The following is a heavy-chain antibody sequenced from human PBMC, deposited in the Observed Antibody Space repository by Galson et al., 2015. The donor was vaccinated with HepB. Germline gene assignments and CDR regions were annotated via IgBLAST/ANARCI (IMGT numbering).Heavy chain of an antibody. CDR1: GSTKYY. V-gene: IGHV1-46*01. D-gene: IGHD1-26*01. CDR2: INPSGDSA. J-gene: IGHJ6*02. CDR3: AREAELVVATSHYYYGLDV. Sequence: SVKVSCKASGSTKYYMHWVRQAPGQGLEWMGIINPSGDSANYAQHFQGRVTMTRDTSTNTVYMEISSLRSEDSAVYYCAREAELVVATSHYYYGLDVWGQGTTVTVSS.